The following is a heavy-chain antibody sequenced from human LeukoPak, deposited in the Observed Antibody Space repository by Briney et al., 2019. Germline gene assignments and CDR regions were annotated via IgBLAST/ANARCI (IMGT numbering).Heavy chain of an antibody. J-gene: IGHJ4*02. CDR3: ARDSSSVTTPYFDY. Sequence: ASVKVSCKASGYTFTHYFIHWVRQAPGQGLEWMGWINPNSGGTNYAQMFQGRVTMTRDTSISTAFMELNRLRSDDTAVYYCARDSSSVTTPYFDYWAQGTLVTVPS. D-gene: IGHD4-11*01. V-gene: IGHV1-2*02. CDR2: INPNSGGT. CDR1: GYTFTHYF.